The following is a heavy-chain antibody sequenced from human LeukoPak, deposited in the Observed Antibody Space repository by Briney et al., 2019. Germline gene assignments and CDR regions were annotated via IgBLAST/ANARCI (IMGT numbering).Heavy chain of an antibody. V-gene: IGHV3-66*02. D-gene: IGHD6-13*01. CDR1: GINVSANY. Sequence: GGSLRLSCAASGINVSANYLTWIRQAPGKGLEWVSLIYGAGAAYYAESVRGRFIISRDNSKNTLFLQMNSLRAEDTAVYYCVSSTGQQLIPYDYWGQGTHVAVSS. CDR2: IYGAGAA. J-gene: IGHJ4*02. CDR3: VSSTGQQLIPYDY.